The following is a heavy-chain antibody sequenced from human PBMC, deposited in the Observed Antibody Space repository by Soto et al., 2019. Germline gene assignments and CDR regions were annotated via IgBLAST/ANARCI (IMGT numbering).Heavy chain of an antibody. CDR3: ARDRIAGSKYYYGMDV. CDR2: IIPIFGTE. Sequence: QVQLVQSGAEVKKPGSSVRVSCKASGGTFSSYAISWVRQAPGQGLEWMGWIIPIFGTENYTQKFQGRVTITANEARSTADMVLSSLRSEHTAVYYCARDRIAGSKYYYGMDVWGQGTTVTVSS. D-gene: IGHD6-13*01. J-gene: IGHJ6*02. CDR1: GGTFSSYA. V-gene: IGHV1-69*01.